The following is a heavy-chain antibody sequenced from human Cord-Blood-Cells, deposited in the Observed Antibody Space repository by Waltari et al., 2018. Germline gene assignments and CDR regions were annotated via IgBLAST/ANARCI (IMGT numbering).Heavy chain of an antibody. CDR2: IYYSGST. Sequence: QVQLQESGPGLVKPSETLSLTCTVSGGSIRSYYWSWIRQPPGKGLEWIGYIYYSGSTNYNPSLKSRVTISVDTSKNQFSLKLSSVTAADTAVYYCARLDYGSGSYYIDYWGQGTLVTVSS. D-gene: IGHD3-10*01. V-gene: IGHV4-59*08. CDR1: GGSIRSYY. CDR3: ARLDYGSGSYYIDY. J-gene: IGHJ4*02.